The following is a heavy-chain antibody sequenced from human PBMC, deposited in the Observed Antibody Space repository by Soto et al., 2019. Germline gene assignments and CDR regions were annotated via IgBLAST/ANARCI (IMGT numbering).Heavy chain of an antibody. V-gene: IGHV3-23*01. CDR1: GFTFASQA. Sequence: EVQMLESGGGLVQPGGSLRLSCAASGFTFASQAMTWVRQAPGKGLEWVSTISGSGGITYYADSVKGRFTISRDNSKNTLFLHMNSLRAEDTAIYYCAKDRSGSGSYRPFDYWGQGTLVTVSS. CDR2: ISGSGGIT. J-gene: IGHJ4*02. CDR3: AKDRSGSGSYRPFDY. D-gene: IGHD3-16*02.